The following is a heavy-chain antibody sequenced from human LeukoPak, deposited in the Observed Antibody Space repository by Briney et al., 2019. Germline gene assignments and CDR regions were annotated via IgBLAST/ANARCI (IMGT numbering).Heavy chain of an antibody. D-gene: IGHD2-15*01. Sequence: GGTLRFSCAASGFTFSSYAMSWVRQAPGKGLEWVGRIKSKTDGGTTDYAAPVKGRFTISRDDSKNTLYLQMNSLKTEDTAVYYCTTDLAYSNAFDIWGQGTMVTVSS. CDR2: IKSKTDGGTT. CDR3: TTDLAYSNAFDI. V-gene: IGHV3-15*01. J-gene: IGHJ3*02. CDR1: GFTFSSYA.